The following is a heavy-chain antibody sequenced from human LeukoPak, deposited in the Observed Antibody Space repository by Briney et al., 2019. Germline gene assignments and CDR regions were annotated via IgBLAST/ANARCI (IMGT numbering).Heavy chain of an antibody. CDR3: ARSLRPTHYDYVWGSYSPSTFDY. D-gene: IGHD3-16*01. CDR2: ISSSSSYI. V-gene: IGHV3-21*01. CDR1: GFTFSSYS. J-gene: IGHJ4*02. Sequence: GGSLRLSCAASGFTFSSYSMNWVRQAPGKGLEWVSSISSSSSYIYYADSVKGRFTISRDNAKNSLYLQMNSLRAEDTAVYYCARSLRPTHYDYVWGSYSPSTFDYWGQGTLVTVSS.